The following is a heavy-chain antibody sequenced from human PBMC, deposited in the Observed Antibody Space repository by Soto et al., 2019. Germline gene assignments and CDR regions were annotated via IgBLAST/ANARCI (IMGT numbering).Heavy chain of an antibody. D-gene: IGHD3-22*01. CDR2: IIPIFGKT. J-gene: IGHJ4*02. CDR3: ARGGRYYYDSSGYYDIYPFDY. CDR1: GGTFSSYF. Sequence: ASVKVSCKASGGTFSSYFISWVRQAPGQGLEWMGGIIPIFGKTNYAQKFQGRVTITADESTSTAYMKLSSLRSEDTAVYYCARGGRYYYDSSGYYDIYPFDYWGQGTLVTVSS. V-gene: IGHV1-69*13.